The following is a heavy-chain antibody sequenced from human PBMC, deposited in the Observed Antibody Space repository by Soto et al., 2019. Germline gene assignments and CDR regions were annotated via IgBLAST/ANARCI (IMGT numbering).Heavy chain of an antibody. Sequence: GGSLRLSCAASGFTFSSYGMHWVRQAPGKGLEWVAVISYDGSNKYYADSVKGRFTISRDNSKNTLYLQMNSLRAEDTAVYYCAKVLGQQLVQDYYYYGMDVWGQGTTVTVSS. CDR1: GFTFSSYG. V-gene: IGHV3-30*18. D-gene: IGHD6-13*01. CDR2: ISYDGSNK. CDR3: AKVLGQQLVQDYYYYGMDV. J-gene: IGHJ6*02.